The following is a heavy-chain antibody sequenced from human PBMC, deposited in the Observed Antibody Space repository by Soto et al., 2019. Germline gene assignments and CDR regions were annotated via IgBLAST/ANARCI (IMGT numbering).Heavy chain of an antibody. V-gene: IGHV1-18*01. CDR1: GDTSTIYG. D-gene: IGHD6-19*01. Sequence: QVQLVQSGAEVKKPGASVKVSCKASGDTSTIYGFSWVRQAPGQGLEWMGWISTYNGNTNYARNLQGRVTITADTSTSTAYMALRSLRSDDTAVYYCARGYSSYYYDYWGQGTLVTVSS. CDR3: ARGYSSYYYDY. J-gene: IGHJ4*02. CDR2: ISTYNGNT.